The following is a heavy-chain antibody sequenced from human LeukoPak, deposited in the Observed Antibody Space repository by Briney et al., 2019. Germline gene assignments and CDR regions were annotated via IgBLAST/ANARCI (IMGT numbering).Heavy chain of an antibody. J-gene: IGHJ4*02. Sequence: GGSLRLSCAASGFTFSSYWMSWVRQAPGKGLEWVANIKQDGSDKYYVDSVKGRFTISRDNAKNSLYLQMNSLRAEDTAVYYCARERGDYDFWSGYTDYWGQGTLVTVSS. CDR3: ARERGDYDFWSGYTDY. CDR1: GFTFSSYW. CDR2: IKQDGSDK. V-gene: IGHV3-7*01. D-gene: IGHD3-3*01.